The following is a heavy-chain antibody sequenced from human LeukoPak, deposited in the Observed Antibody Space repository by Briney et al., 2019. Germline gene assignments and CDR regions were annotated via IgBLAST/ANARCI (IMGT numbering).Heavy chain of an antibody. CDR3: ARTKKGGSDAFDI. D-gene: IGHD2-15*01. J-gene: IGHJ3*02. CDR1: GCTFSSYA. CDR2: IIPIFGTA. V-gene: IGHV1-69*13. Sequence: SVKVSCKASGCTFSSYAISWVRQAPGQGLEWMGGIIPIFGTANYAQKFQGRVTITADESTSTAYMELSSLRSEDTAVYYCARTKKGGSDAFDIWGQGTMVTVSS.